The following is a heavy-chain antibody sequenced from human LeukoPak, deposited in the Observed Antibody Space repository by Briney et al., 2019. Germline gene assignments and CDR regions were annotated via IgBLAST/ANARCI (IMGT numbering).Heavy chain of an antibody. J-gene: IGHJ6*02. Sequence: GGSLRLSCAASGFTLSSYSMTWVRQAPGKGLEWVSYISSSSSTIYYADSVKGRFTISRDNAKNSLYLQMNSLRAEDTAVYYCARDLRNCGSCYSDYYYGMDVWGQGTTVTVSS. D-gene: IGHD2-15*01. CDR2: ISSSSSTI. CDR1: GFTLSSYS. CDR3: ARDLRNCGSCYSDYYYGMDV. V-gene: IGHV3-48*01.